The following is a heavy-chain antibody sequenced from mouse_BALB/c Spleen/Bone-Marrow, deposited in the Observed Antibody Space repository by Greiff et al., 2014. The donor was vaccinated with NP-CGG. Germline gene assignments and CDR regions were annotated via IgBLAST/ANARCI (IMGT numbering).Heavy chain of an antibody. CDR2: IDPSTGHT. J-gene: IGHJ3*01. CDR3: ARPYRYDKEFAY. Sequence: QVQLQQSGAELAKPGASVKMSCKASGFPLTTYWMHWFKQRPGQGLEWIGYIDPSTGHTEYNQNFKDKATLTADKSSSTAYMQLSSLTSEDSAVYYCARPYRYDKEFAYWGQGTLVTVSA. V-gene: IGHV1-7*01. CDR1: GFPLTTYW. D-gene: IGHD2-14*01.